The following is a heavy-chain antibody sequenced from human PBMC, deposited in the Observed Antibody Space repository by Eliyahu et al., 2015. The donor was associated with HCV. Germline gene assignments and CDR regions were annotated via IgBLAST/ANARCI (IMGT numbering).Heavy chain of an antibody. V-gene: IGHV1-18*04. CDR3: ARDGGYDILTGTEYYYYGMDV. CDR1: GYTFTSYG. Sequence: QVQLVQSGAEVKKPGASVKVSCKASGYTFTSYGISWVRQAPGQGLEWMGWISAYNGNTNYAQKLQGRVTMTTDTSTSTAYMELRSLRSDDTAVYYCARDGGYDILTGTEYYYYGMDVWGQGTTVTVSS. J-gene: IGHJ6*02. CDR2: ISAYNGNT. D-gene: IGHD3-9*01.